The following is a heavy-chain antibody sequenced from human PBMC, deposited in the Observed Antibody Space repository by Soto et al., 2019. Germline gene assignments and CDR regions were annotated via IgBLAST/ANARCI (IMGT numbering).Heavy chain of an antibody. V-gene: IGHV3-30*18. Sequence: QVQLVESGGGVVQPGRSLRLSCAASGFTFSSYGMHWVRQAPGKGLEWVAVISYDGSNKYYADSVKGRFTISRDNSKNTLYLQMNSLRAEDTAVYYCAKDLLRARTRVGPYFLHWGQGTLVTVSS. CDR1: GFTFSSYG. J-gene: IGHJ1*01. D-gene: IGHD2-15*01. CDR3: AKDLLRARTRVGPYFLH. CDR2: ISYDGSNK.